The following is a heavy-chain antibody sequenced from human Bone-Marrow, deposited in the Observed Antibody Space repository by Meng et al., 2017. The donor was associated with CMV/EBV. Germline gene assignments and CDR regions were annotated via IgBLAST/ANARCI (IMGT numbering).Heavy chain of an antibody. V-gene: IGHV4-38-2*02. CDR1: GYSISSGYY. J-gene: IGHJ6*02. D-gene: IGHD3-22*01. CDR3: ARGNYYDSSGYYYYYYYYGMDV. Sequence: SETLSLTCTVSGYSISSGYYWGWIRQPLGKGLEWIGSIYHSGSTYYSPSLKSRATISVQTSKNQFSLKLSSVTAADTAVYYCARGNYYDSSGYYYYYYYYGMDVWGQGTTVTVSS. CDR2: IYHSGST.